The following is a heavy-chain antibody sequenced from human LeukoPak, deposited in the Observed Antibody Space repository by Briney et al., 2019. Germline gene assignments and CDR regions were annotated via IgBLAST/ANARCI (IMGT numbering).Heavy chain of an antibody. D-gene: IGHD3-10*01. CDR2: ISWNSGSI. CDR3: AKDYYGSGSSHYDY. Sequence: GRSLRLSCAASGFTFDDYAMHWVRQAPGKGLEWVSGISWNSGSIGYADSVKGRFTISRDNAKNSLYLQMNSLRAEDMALYYCAKDYYGSGSSHYDYWGQGTLVTVSS. CDR1: GFTFDDYA. V-gene: IGHV3-9*03. J-gene: IGHJ4*02.